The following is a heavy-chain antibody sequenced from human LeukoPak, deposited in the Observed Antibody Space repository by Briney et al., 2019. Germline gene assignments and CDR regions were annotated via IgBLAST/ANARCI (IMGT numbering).Heavy chain of an antibody. Sequence: SETLSLTCTVSGYSISSGYYWGWIRQPPGKGLEWIGSIYHSGSTYYKPSLKSRVTISLDTSKNQFSLKLSSVTAADTAVYYCARGDILITFGGVIVSQQPQFDYWGQGTLVTVSS. CDR1: GYSISSGYY. CDR3: ARGDILITFGGVIVSQQPQFDY. J-gene: IGHJ4*02. V-gene: IGHV4-38-2*02. CDR2: IYHSGST. D-gene: IGHD3-16*02.